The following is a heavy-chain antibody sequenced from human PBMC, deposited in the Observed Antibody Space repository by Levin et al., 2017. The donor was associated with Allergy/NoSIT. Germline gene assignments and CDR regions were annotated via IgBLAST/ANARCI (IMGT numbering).Heavy chain of an antibody. V-gene: IGHV3-23*01. Sequence: GESLKISCAASGFTFSSYAMSWVRQAPGKGLEWVSAISGSGGSTYYADSVKGRFTISRDNSKNTLYLQMNSLRAEDTAVYYCAKSPPYYYDSSGYSAPSIFDYWGQGTLVTVSS. CDR1: GFTFSSYA. CDR3: AKSPPYYYDSSGYSAPSIFDY. D-gene: IGHD3-22*01. J-gene: IGHJ4*02. CDR2: ISGSGGST.